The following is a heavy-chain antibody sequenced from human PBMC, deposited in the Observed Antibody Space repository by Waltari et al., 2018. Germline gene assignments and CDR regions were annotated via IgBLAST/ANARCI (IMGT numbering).Heavy chain of an antibody. D-gene: IGHD2-21*01. Sequence: QVQLVQSGAEVKKPGSSVKVSCKASGGTFSSYAISWVRQAPGQGLEWMGGIIRIFGTANYAHKFQGRVTITTDESTSTAYMQLSSLRAEDTAVYYCAREVCGGGNWFDPWGQGTLVTVSS. V-gene: IGHV1-69*05. CDR2: IIRIFGTA. CDR3: AREVCGGGNWFDP. CDR1: GGTFSSYA. J-gene: IGHJ5*02.